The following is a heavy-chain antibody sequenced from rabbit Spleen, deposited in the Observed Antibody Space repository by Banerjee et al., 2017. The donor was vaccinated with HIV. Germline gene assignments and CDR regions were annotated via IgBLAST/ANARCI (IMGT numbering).Heavy chain of an antibody. J-gene: IGHJ4*01. Sequence: QLVESGGGLVQPGGSLKLSCKASGFDFGTYYMSWVRQAPGKGLEWIGYIDPVFDAAYYATWVNGRFTISSHNAQNTLYLQLNSLTAADTATYFCVRGASVSGYYSLWGPGHPGHRL. CDR2: IDPVFDAA. V-gene: IGHV1S7*01. D-gene: IGHD1-1*01. CDR3: VRGASVSGYYSL. CDR1: GFDFGTYY.